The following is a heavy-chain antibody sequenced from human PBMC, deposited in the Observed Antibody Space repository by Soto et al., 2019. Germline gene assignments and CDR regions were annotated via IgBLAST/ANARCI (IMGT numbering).Heavy chain of an antibody. D-gene: IGHD6-13*01. CDR1: GGSISSSFYY. V-gene: IGHV4-39*01. CDR2: IYYRGNT. J-gene: IGHJ4*02. Sequence: SETLSLTCSVSGGSISSSFYYWGWIRQPPGKGLEWIGSIYYRGNTNYSPSLKSRVTISVDTSKNQFSLKLSSVTAADTAVYYCARPMSSSWTPFDYWGQGTLVTVSS. CDR3: ARPMSSSWTPFDY.